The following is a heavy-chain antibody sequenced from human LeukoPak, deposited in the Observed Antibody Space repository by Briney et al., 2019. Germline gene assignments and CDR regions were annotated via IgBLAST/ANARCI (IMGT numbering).Heavy chain of an antibody. CDR1: GFTFSSYG. Sequence: GSLRLSCAASGFTFSSYGMHWVRQAPGKGLEWMGGFDPEDGETIYAQKFQGRVTMTEDTSTDTAYMELSSLRSEDTAVYYCATKRDSSGWYYWGQGTLVTVSS. J-gene: IGHJ4*02. D-gene: IGHD6-19*01. CDR3: ATKRDSSGWYY. V-gene: IGHV1-24*01. CDR2: FDPEDGET.